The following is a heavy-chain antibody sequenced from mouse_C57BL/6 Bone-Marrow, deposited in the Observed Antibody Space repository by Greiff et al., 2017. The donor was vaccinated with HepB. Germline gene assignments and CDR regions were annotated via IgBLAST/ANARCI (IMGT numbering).Heavy chain of an antibody. J-gene: IGHJ1*03. CDR3: ARKNYSNSDWYFDV. V-gene: IGHV1-12*01. D-gene: IGHD2-5*01. CDR1: GYTFTSYN. CDR2: IYPGNGDT. Sequence: VQLQQSGAELVRPGASVKMSCKASGYTFTSYNMHWVKQTPRQGLEWIGAIYPGNGDTSYNQKFKGKATLTVDKSSSTSYMQLSSLTSEDSAVYFSARKNYSNSDWYFDVWGTGTTVTVSS.